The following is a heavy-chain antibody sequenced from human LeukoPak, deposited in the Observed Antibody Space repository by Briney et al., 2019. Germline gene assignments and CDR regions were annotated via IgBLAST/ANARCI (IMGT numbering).Heavy chain of an antibody. V-gene: IGHV1-18*01. CDR1: GYTITSYG. Sequence: GASVKVSCKASGYTITSYGISWVRQAPGQGLEWMGWISAYSGNTNYAQKLQGIVTMTTDTSTSTAYMELRSLRSDDTAVYYCARDYYDSSGYLDYFDYWGQGTLVTVSS. CDR2: ISAYSGNT. J-gene: IGHJ4*02. CDR3: ARDYYDSSGYLDYFDY. D-gene: IGHD3-22*01.